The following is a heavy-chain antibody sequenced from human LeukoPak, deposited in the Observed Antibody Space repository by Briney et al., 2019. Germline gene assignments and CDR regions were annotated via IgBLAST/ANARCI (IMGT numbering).Heavy chain of an antibody. Sequence: ASVKVSCKASGYTFTSYYMHWVRQAPGQGLEWMGIINPSGGSTSYAQKFQGRVTMTRDTSTSTVFMELSSLRSEDTAVYYCAREGPRSIAIYYYYGMDVWGQGTTVTVSS. CDR2: INPSGGST. CDR3: AREGPRSIAIYYYYGMDV. D-gene: IGHD6-6*01. CDR1: GYTFTSYY. J-gene: IGHJ6*02. V-gene: IGHV1-46*01.